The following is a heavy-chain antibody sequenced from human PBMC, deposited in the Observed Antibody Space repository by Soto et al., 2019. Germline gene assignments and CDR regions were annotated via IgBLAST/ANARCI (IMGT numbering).Heavy chain of an antibody. CDR2: FYDSGST. CDR3: ARYNSGQKAGWYFDL. D-gene: IGHD5-12*01. J-gene: IGHJ2*01. Sequence: QVQLQESGPGLVRPSETLSLTCTVSGDSISDYYWTWIRQPPGKGLEWIGYFYDSGSTNYNPSLKSRVTISVDTSKHQLSLKLTSLTAADTAVYYCARYNSGQKAGWYFDLWGRGTLVTVSS. CDR1: GDSISDYY. V-gene: IGHV4-59*01.